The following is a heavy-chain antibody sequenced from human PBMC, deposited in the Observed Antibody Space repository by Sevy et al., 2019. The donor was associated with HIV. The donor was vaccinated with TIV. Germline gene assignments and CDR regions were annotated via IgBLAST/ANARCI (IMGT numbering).Heavy chain of an antibody. CDR1: GGSFSAYY. Sequence: SETLSLTCAVHGGSFSAYYWNWIRQPPGKGLEWIGEINHSGSTNYNPSLKSRVTMSVDTSKKQFALKLSSVTAADTAVYYCARVLADDYIWGSHRPKYYFDFWGQGTLVTVSS. CDR2: INHSGST. D-gene: IGHD3-16*02. CDR3: ARVLADDYIWGSHRPKYYFDF. V-gene: IGHV4-34*01. J-gene: IGHJ4*02.